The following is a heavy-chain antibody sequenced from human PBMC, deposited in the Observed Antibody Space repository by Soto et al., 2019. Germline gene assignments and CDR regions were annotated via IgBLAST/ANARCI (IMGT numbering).Heavy chain of an antibody. J-gene: IGHJ3*02. V-gene: IGHV6-1*01. CDR3: ASHYYDSSGYYYRAFDI. D-gene: IGHD3-22*01. CDR1: GDSVSSNSAA. Sequence: SQTLSLTCAISGDSVSSNSAAWNWIRQSPSRGLEWLGRTYYRSKWYNDYAVSVKSRITINPDTSKNQFSLQLNSVTPEDTAVYYCASHYYDSSGYYYRAFDIWGQGTMVTLS. CDR2: TYYRSKWYN.